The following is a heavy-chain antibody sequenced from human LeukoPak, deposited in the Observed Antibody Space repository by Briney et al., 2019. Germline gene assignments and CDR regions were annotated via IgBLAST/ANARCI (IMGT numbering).Heavy chain of an antibody. CDR2: ISYDGSNK. CDR3: ATPGEYCSSTSCSYFDY. CDR1: GFTFSSYA. D-gene: IGHD2-2*01. Sequence: GGSLRLSCAASGFTFSSYAMHWVRQAPGKGLEWVAVISYDGSNKYYADSVKGRFTISRDNSKNTLYLQMNSLRAEDTAVYYCATPGEYCSSTSCSYFDYWGQGTLVTVSS. V-gene: IGHV3-30*04. J-gene: IGHJ4*02.